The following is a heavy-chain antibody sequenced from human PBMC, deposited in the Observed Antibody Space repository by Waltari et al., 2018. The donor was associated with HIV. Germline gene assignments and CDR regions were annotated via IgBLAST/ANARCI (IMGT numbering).Heavy chain of an antibody. V-gene: IGHV3-30*18. D-gene: IGHD4-17*01. CDR3: VNDFYGDNSRWDSFEH. CDR2: MSSDGNKR. Sequence: LSSVAPGLAFSSYAMHWVRQAPGKGLEWVAVMSSDGNKRHYAGAVKGRFTISRDNHKDTLYLEMDILRIEDTALYYCVNDFYGDNSRWDSFEHWGPGTLVTVSS. J-gene: IGHJ1*01. CDR1: GLAFSSYA.